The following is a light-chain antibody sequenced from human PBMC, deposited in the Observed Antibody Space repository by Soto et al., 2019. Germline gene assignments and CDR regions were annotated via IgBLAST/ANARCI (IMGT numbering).Light chain of an antibody. CDR2: AAS. V-gene: IGKV1-27*01. CDR3: QRYNGAPTWT. Sequence: DIQLTQSPSFLSASVGDRVTITCRASQDITNYLAWYQQKPGKVPKLLIYAASTLQSGVPSRFRGSGTRTDFTLTISSLQPEDVATYYCQRYNGAPTWTFGQGTKV. J-gene: IGKJ1*01. CDR1: QDITNY.